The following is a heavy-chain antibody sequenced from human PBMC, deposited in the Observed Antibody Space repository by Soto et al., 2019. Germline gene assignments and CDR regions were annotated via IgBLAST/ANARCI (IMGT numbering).Heavy chain of an antibody. Sequence: GGSLRLSCAASGLAFTTYAMSWVRQAPGKGLEWVSGISVSGDSTYYADSVKGRFTISRDNSKNTLSLQMNSLRVEDTAVYYCAKGSSGWYLSCFDYWGQGTLVTVSS. CDR2: ISVSGDST. V-gene: IGHV3-23*01. D-gene: IGHD6-13*01. CDR1: GLAFTTYA. J-gene: IGHJ4*02. CDR3: AKGSSGWYLSCFDY.